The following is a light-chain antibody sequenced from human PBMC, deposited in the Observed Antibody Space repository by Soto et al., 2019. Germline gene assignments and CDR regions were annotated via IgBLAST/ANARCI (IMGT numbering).Light chain of an antibody. V-gene: IGLV2-11*01. J-gene: IGLJ3*02. CDR1: SSDVGGYNF. CDR3: CSYAGTYTLWV. CDR2: DVT. Sequence: QSVLTQPRSVSGSPGQSVTISCTGTSSDVGGYNFVSWYQQCPGKAPKLIIYDVTKRPSGVPDRFSGSKSGNTASLTISGLQAEDEADYYCCSYAGTYTLWVFGGGTKVTVL.